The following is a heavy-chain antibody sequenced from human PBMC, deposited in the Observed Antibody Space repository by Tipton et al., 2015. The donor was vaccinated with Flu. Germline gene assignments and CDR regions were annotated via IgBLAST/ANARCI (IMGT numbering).Heavy chain of an antibody. CDR2: IYYSGST. J-gene: IGHJ3*02. Sequence: LRLSCTVSGGSISSYYWSWIRQPPGKGLEWIGYIYYSGSTNYNPSLKSRVTISVDTSKNQFSLKLSSVTAADTAVYYCASSRGDAFDIWGQGTMVTVSS. CDR1: GGSISSYY. CDR3: ASSRGDAFDI. V-gene: IGHV4-59*08.